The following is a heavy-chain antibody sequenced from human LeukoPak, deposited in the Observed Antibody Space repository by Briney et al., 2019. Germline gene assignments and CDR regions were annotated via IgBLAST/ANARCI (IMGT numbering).Heavy chain of an antibody. J-gene: IGHJ4*02. CDR3: ARGGYCSSTSCYGGGYFDY. D-gene: IGHD2-2*01. V-gene: IGHV4-59*10. CDR2: IYTSGST. CDR1: GGSFSGYY. Sequence: PSETLSLTCAVYGGSFSGYYWSWIRQPAGKGLEWIGRIYTSGSTNYNPSPKSRVTMSVDTSKNQFSLKLSSVTAADTAVYYCARGGYCSSTSCYGGGYFDYWGQGTLVTVSS.